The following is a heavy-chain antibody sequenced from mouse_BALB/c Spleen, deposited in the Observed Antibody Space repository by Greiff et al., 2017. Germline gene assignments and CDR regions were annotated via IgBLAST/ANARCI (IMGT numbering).Heavy chain of an antibody. V-gene: IGHV14-3*02. CDR1: GFNIKDTY. CDR3: ARTAYYGNWGYAMDY. CDR2: IDPANGNT. D-gene: IGHD2-1*01. J-gene: IGHJ4*01. Sequence: EGKLMESGAELVKPGASVKLSCTASGFNIKDTYMHWVKQRPEQGLEWIGRIDPANGNTKYDPKFQGKATITADTSSNTAYLQLSSLTSEDTAVYYCARTAYYGNWGYAMDYWGQGTSVTVSS.